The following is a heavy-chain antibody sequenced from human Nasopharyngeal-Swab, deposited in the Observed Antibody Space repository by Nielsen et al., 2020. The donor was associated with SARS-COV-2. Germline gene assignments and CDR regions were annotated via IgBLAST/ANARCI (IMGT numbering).Heavy chain of an antibody. Sequence: GGSLRLSCGASGFTFGSYWMHWVRQAPGKGLVWVSGISADGSSPRYADSVRGRFTISRDNAKNTLYLQMNTLRAEDTAMYYCARSFAEYDILTTFDYWGQGTLVTVSS. CDR3: ARSFAEYDILTTFDY. J-gene: IGHJ4*02. CDR2: ISADGSSP. V-gene: IGHV3-74*01. CDR1: GFTFGSYW. D-gene: IGHD3-9*01.